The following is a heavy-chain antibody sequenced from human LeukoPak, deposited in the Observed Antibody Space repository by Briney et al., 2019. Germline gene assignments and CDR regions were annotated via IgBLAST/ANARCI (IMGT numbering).Heavy chain of an antibody. D-gene: IGHD5/OR15-5a*01. CDR3: AGDSSVYDAFDI. J-gene: IGHJ3*02. CDR2: INSISSHI. Sequence: GGSLRLSCAASGFPFSSYSMNWVRQAPGKGLEWVSSINSISSHIYYAGSVRGRFTISRDNAKDSVYLQMTSLRAEDTAVYYCAGDSSVYDAFDIWGQGTMVTVSS. V-gene: IGHV3-21*01. CDR1: GFPFSSYS.